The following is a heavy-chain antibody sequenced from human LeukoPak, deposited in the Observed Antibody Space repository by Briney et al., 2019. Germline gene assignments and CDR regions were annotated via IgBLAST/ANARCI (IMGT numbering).Heavy chain of an antibody. Sequence: PGGSLRLSCAASGFTFSSYALTWVRQAPGKGLEWVSTISGSAGSTYYADSVKGRFTISRDNSRNTLYLQMNSLRAEDTAVYYWAKDADYRNYNDYWGHGTLVTVSS. CDR1: GFTFSSYA. CDR3: AKDADYRNYNDY. J-gene: IGHJ4*01. D-gene: IGHD4-11*01. V-gene: IGHV3-23*01. CDR2: ISGSAGST.